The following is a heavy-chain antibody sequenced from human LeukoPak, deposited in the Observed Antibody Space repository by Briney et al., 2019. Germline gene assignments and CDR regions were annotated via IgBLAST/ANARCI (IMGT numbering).Heavy chain of an antibody. J-gene: IGHJ5*02. CDR1: GASLSSHY. CDR2: ISYSGIT. V-gene: IGHV4-59*11. Sequence: SETLSLTCTVSGASLSSHYWRWIRQSPGKGLEWIGYISYSGITNYNPSLKSRVTISVDTSKKHFSLRLSSVTAADTAVYYCASRAHCSGGSCYGNWFDPWGQGTLVTVSS. CDR3: ASRAHCSGGSCYGNWFDP. D-gene: IGHD2-15*01.